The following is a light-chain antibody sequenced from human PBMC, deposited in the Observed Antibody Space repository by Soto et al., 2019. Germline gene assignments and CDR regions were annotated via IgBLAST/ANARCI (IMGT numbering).Light chain of an antibody. J-gene: IGLJ2*01. Sequence: QPVLTQSPSASASLGASVKLTCTLSSGHSNYAIAWHQQQSEKAPRYLMKLNSDGSHSKWDRIPDRFSGYSSGAERYLPNSSLQSYDEADYYCQTWGSGIVVFGGGTKLTVL. V-gene: IGLV4-69*01. CDR1: SGHSNYA. CDR3: QTWGSGIVV. CDR2: LNSDGSH.